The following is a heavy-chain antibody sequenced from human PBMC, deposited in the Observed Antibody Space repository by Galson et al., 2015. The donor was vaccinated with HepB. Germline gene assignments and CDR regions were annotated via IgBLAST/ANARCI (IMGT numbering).Heavy chain of an antibody. CDR1: GLTLSTYA. D-gene: IGHD3-16*02. CDR3: AKLPYVWDSYRFDNLDH. Sequence: SLRLSCAASGLTLSTYAMSWVRQAPGKGLEWVSAISGGGDSKFYADSVKGRFTISGDDSKNTLYMQMNGLRVDDTAVYFCAKLPYVWDSYRFDNLDHWGQGTLVTVSS. J-gene: IGHJ4*02. V-gene: IGHV3-23*01. CDR2: ISGGGDSK.